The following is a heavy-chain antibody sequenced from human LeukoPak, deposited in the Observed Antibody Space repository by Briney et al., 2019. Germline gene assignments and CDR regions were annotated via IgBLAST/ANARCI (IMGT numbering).Heavy chain of an antibody. J-gene: IGHJ5*02. CDR1: GGSISSYY. CDR3: ASSPSSTYYDFWSGKDWFDP. Sequence: PSETLSLTCTVSGGSISSYYWSWIRQPPGKGLEWIGYIYYSGSTNYNPSLKSRVTISVDTSKNQFSLKLSSVTAADTAVYYCASSPSSTYYDFWSGKDWFDPWGQGTLVTVSS. D-gene: IGHD3-3*01. CDR2: IYYSGST. V-gene: IGHV4-59*08.